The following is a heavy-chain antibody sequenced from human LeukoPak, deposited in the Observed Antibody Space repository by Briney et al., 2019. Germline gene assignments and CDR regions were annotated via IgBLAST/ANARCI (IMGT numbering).Heavy chain of an antibody. V-gene: IGHV3-23*01. CDR3: ARGCSDKKCYIHY. CDR1: GFTFSSYA. CDR2: IFIHGDET. J-gene: IGHJ4*02. Sequence: GGSLRLSCAASGFTFSSYAMSWVRQAAGKGLEWVSGIFIHGDETYHAESVKGRFTTSRDNSKSTLYLQMNSLRADDTAVYYCARGCSDKKCYIHYWGQGTLVTVSS. D-gene: IGHD2-15*01.